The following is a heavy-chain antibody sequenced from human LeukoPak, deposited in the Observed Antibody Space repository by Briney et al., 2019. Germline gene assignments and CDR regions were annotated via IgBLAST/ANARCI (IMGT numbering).Heavy chain of an antibody. CDR1: GGSTSSSNYY. CDR2: IHYSGNT. CDR3: ARLGAGPTYYDFWSGYSSFYFDY. Sequence: PSETLFLTCTVSGGSTSSSNYYWGWIRQPPGKGLEWIGGIHYSGNTYYNPSLKSRVTISVDTSKNQFSLKLSSVTAADTAVYYCARLGAGPTYYDFWSGYSSFYFDYWGQGTLVTVSS. D-gene: IGHD3-3*01. J-gene: IGHJ4*02. V-gene: IGHV4-39*01.